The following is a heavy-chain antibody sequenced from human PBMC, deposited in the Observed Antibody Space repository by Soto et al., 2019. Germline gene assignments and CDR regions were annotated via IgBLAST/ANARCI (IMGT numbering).Heavy chain of an antibody. Sequence: ASVKVSCKASGYTFTSYAMHWVRQAPGQRLEWMGWINASDGSTKYSQKFQGRVSLTRDTSASTAYMELNSLRSEDTSVYYCARDWNYYGSGDQFDYWGQGTLVTVSS. CDR2: INASDGST. D-gene: IGHD3-10*01. J-gene: IGHJ4*02. CDR3: ARDWNYYGSGDQFDY. CDR1: GYTFTSYA. V-gene: IGHV1-3*01.